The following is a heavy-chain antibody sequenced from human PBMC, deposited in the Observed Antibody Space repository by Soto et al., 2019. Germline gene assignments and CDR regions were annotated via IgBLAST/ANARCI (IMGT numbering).Heavy chain of an antibody. CDR3: ASDGPGYYAIVSAYPRTSYYCGMDV. J-gene: IGHJ6*02. CDR2: INHSGST. D-gene: IGHD3-9*01. CDR1: GGSFSGYY. Sequence: QVQLQQWGAGLLKPSETMSLTCAVYGGSFSGYYWRLIRQPPGKGREWLGEINHSGSTNYNPSLKSRVTMTVDTSKNQSALKLSSVAAADPAVYYCASDGPGYYAIVSAYPRTSYYCGMDVWGQGTTVTVSS. V-gene: IGHV4-34*01.